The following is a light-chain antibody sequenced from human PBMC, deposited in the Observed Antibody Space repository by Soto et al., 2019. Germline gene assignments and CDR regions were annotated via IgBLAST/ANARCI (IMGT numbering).Light chain of an antibody. CDR2: DAS. V-gene: IGKV3-11*01. CDR1: QSVSSY. CDR3: QQRSNWLSWT. Sequence: EIVLTQSPATLSLSPGERATLSCRASQSVSSYLAWYQQKPGQAPRLLIYDASNRATGIPARFSGSGYGTDFTLTISSLEPEDFAVYYCQQRSNWLSWTFGQGTKVEIK. J-gene: IGKJ1*01.